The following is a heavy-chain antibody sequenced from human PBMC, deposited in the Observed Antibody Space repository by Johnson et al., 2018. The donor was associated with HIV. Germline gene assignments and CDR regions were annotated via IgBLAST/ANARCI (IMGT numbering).Heavy chain of an antibody. CDR3: AKAPSMGADGLDI. D-gene: IGHD3-16*01. CDR2: ISYDGRKV. V-gene: IGHV3-30*18. Sequence: QVQLVESGGGVVQPGRSLRLSCAASGFTFSSYGMHWVRQAPGKGMDWVAFISYDGRKVYYADSVKGRFTISRDTSKNTLYLQMNSLRPADMGLYYCAKAPSMGADGLDIWGQGTMVTVSS. J-gene: IGHJ3*02. CDR1: GFTFSSYG.